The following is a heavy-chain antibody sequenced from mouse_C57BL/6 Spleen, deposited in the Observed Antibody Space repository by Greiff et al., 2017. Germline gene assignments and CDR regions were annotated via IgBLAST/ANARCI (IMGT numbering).Heavy chain of an antibody. D-gene: IGHD2-10*02. J-gene: IGHJ2*01. Sequence: QVQLQQSGTELVKPGASVKISCKASGYAFSSSWMNWVKQRPGKGLEWIGRIYPGDGDTNYNGKFKGKATLTADKSSSTAYMQLSSLTSEDSAVYFCARDRLVGAFDYWGQGTTLTVSS. V-gene: IGHV1-82*01. CDR3: ARDRLVGAFDY. CDR1: GYAFSSSW. CDR2: IYPGDGDT.